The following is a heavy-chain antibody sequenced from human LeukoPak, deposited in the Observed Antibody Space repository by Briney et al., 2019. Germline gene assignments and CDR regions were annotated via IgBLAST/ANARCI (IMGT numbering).Heavy chain of an antibody. V-gene: IGHV3-43*01. D-gene: IGHD5-12*01. CDR2: ISWDGGIT. J-gene: IGHJ4*02. CDR1: GFTFHHYS. CDR3: AKDSNTGGYSFGS. Sequence: GGSPRLSCAASGFTFHHYSMLWVRQPPGKGLEWVSLISWDGGITYYADSVRGRFTISRDNSKNSLSLEMNSLRTEDTALYYCAKDSNTGGYSFGSWGQGTLVTVTS.